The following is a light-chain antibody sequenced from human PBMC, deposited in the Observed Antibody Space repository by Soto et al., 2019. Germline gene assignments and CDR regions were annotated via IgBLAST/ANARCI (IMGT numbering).Light chain of an antibody. CDR1: QSINSN. Sequence: EIVMTHSQATLSVSPCERATLSFRASQSINSNLAWYQQRPGQAPRLLIYGASTRATGIPARFSGSGSGTEFTLTISSLQSEDFAFYYCQQFHYWWTFGQGTKVDI. J-gene: IGKJ1*01. CDR3: QQFHYWWT. CDR2: GAS. V-gene: IGKV3-15*01.